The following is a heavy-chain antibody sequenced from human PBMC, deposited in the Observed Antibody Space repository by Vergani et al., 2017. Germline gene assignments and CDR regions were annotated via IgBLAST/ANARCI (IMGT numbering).Heavy chain of an antibody. Sequence: QLQLQESGSGLVKPSQTLSLTCAVSGGSISSGGYSWSWIRQPPGKGLEWIGYIYHSGSTNYNPSLKSRVTISVDTSTNQFSLKLSSVTAADTAVYYCARAAGPLRYGYGMDVWGQGTTVTVSS. J-gene: IGHJ6*02. D-gene: IGHD3-9*01. CDR2: IYHSGST. CDR1: GGSISSGGYS. CDR3: ARAAGPLRYGYGMDV. V-gene: IGHV4-30-2*01.